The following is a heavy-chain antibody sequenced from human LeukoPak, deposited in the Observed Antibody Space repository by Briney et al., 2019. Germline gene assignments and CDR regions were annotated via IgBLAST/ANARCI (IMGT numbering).Heavy chain of an antibody. CDR2: INTTTGNP. J-gene: IGHJ4*02. V-gene: IGHV7-4-1*02. CDR1: GYTFTNYA. D-gene: IGHD3-22*01. CDR3: ARVQSRYYYDSSPFDY. Sequence: GASVKVSCKGSGYTFTNYAMNWVRQAPGQGLEWMGWINTTTGNPTYAQGFTGRFVFSLDTAVSTAYLQISSLKAEDTAVYYCARVQSRYYYDSSPFDYWGQGTLVTVSS.